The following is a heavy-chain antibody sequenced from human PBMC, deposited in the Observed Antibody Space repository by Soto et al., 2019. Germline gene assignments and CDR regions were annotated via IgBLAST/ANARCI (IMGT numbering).Heavy chain of an antibody. V-gene: IGHV1-18*04. CDR1: GFTFTSYP. D-gene: IGHD2-15*01. J-gene: IGHJ4*02. CDR3: AREYYSTTTWIDY. CDR2: VHPYEWTT. Sequence: ASVKVSCKTSGFTFTSYPFSWVRQAPGQGLEWLVWVHPYEWTTKVAHRFRDRLRVTTDTSAATVLMELTRLTSDDTAVYFCAREYYSTTTWIDYWGQGTLVTVSS.